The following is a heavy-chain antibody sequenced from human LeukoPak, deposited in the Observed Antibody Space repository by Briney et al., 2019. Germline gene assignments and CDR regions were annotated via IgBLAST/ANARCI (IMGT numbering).Heavy chain of an antibody. CDR2: THTSGST. CDR1: GGAVSNYY. D-gene: IGHD5-18*01. Sequence: SETLSLTCTVSGGAVSNYYWTWIRQPAGKGLEWIGRTHTSGSTNYNPSLKSRVTMSVDTSKNQFSLKLSSVTAADTAVYYCARGRWKAGMDTPYYFDYWGQGTLVTVSS. J-gene: IGHJ4*02. V-gene: IGHV4-4*07. CDR3: ARGRWKAGMDTPYYFDY.